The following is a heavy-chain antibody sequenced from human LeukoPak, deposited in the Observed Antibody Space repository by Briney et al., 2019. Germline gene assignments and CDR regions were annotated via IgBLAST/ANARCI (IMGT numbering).Heavy chain of an antibody. CDR3: AKGSYYDSSGSFYFDY. V-gene: IGHV3-23*01. Sequence: GGSLRLSCAASGFTFSSYAMSWVRQAPGKGLEWVSGISGSGDNTYYADSVKGRFTISRDNSKDTLYVQVNSLGTEDTAAYYCAKGSYYDSSGSFYFDYWGQGTLVTVSS. CDR2: ISGSGDNT. D-gene: IGHD3-22*01. J-gene: IGHJ4*02. CDR1: GFTFSSYA.